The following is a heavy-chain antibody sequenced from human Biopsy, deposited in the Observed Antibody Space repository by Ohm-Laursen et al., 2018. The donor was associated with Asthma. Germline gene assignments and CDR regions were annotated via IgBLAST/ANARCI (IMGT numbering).Heavy chain of an antibody. D-gene: IGHD1-26*01. V-gene: IGHV3-30*18. CDR2: ISFDGSNE. J-gene: IGHJ4*02. Sequence: SSLRLSCTASGFSFSNFGMHWVRQAPGKGLEWVAVISFDGSNEDYADSVKGRFTISRDNSKNTLFLEMNSLRPEDTAVYYCAKELSPGWELRRGPDSWGQGTLVTVSS. CDR1: GFSFSNFG. CDR3: AKELSPGWELRRGPDS.